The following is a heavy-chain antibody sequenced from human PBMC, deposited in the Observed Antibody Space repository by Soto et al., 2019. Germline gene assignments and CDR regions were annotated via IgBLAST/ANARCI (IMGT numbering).Heavy chain of an antibody. J-gene: IGHJ4*02. Sequence: PGGSLRLSCAASGFTFNVFTMHGVRQAPGKGLEWVSLINWDGGATFYADSVKGRFTISRDNTKNSLYLQMNSLRSEDSALYYCAKGTEISGYDRYRFDYWGQGALVTVSS. V-gene: IGHV3-43*01. CDR3: AKGTEISGYDRYRFDY. CDR2: INWDGGAT. D-gene: IGHD5-12*01. CDR1: GFTFNVFT.